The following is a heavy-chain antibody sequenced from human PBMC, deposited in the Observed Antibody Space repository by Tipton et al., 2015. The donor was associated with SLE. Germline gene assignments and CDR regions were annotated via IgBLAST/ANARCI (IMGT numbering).Heavy chain of an antibody. Sequence: TLSLTCTVSGGSISSYYWSWIRQPPGKGLEWIGYIYYSGSTNYNPSLKSRVTISVDTSKNQFSLKLSSVTAADTAVYYCARSLAAAGTGHCCYGMDVWGQGTTVTVSS. J-gene: IGHJ6*02. V-gene: IGHV4-59*07. CDR2: IYYSGST. D-gene: IGHD6-13*01. CDR3: ARSLAAAGTGHCCYGMDV. CDR1: GGSISSYY.